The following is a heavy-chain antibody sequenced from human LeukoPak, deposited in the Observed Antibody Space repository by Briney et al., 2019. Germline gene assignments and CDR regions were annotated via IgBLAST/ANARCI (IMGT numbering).Heavy chain of an antibody. CDR2: MNPNSGNT. CDR1: GYTFTSYD. Sequence: ASVKVSCKASGYTFTSYDINWVRQATGQGLEWMGWMNPNSGNTGYAQKFQGRVTMTRNTSISTAYMELSSLRSEDTAVYCGARGLILGIGGWFFSDAFDIGGQDTRVTVSS. CDR3: ARGLILGIGGWFFSDAFDI. D-gene: IGHD2-15*01. V-gene: IGHV1-8*01. J-gene: IGHJ3*02.